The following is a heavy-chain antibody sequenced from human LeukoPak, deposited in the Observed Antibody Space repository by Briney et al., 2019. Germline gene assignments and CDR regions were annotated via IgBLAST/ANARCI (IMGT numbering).Heavy chain of an antibody. CDR2: IYYSGST. CDR1: GGSISSYY. J-gene: IGHJ6*03. CDR3: ARDLNWNYGGRSVSGGYMDV. V-gene: IGHV4-59*01. D-gene: IGHD1-7*01. Sequence: SETLSLTCTVSGGSISSYYWSWIRQPPGKGLEWIGYIYYSGSTNYNPSLKSRVTISVDTSKNQSSLKLSSVTAADTAVYYCARDLNWNYGGRSVSGGYMDVWGKGTTVTVSS.